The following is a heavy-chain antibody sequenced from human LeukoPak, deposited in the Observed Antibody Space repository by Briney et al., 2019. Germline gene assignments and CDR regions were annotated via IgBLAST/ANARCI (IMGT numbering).Heavy chain of an antibody. CDR2: ISSSSSYI. J-gene: IGHJ3*02. CDR1: GFTFSSYS. D-gene: IGHD2-15*01. CDR3: ARPNCSGGSCFPDAFDI. V-gene: IGHV3-21*01. Sequence: GGSLRLSCAASGFTFSSYSMNWVRQAPGKGLEWVSSISSSSSYIYCADSVKGRFTISRDNAKNSLYLQMNSLRAEDTAVYYCARPNCSGGSCFPDAFDIWGQGTMVTVSS.